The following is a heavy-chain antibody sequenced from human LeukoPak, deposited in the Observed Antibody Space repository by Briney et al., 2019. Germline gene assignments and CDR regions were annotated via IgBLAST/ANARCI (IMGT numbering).Heavy chain of an antibody. CDR3: ARTTGSGYYYSFLFDY. Sequence: SETLSLTCTVSGGSISSSSYYWGWIRQPPGKGLEWIGSIYYSGSTYYNPSLKSRVTISVDTSKNQFSLKLSSVTAADTAVYYCARTTGSGYYYSFLFDYWGQGTLVTVSS. J-gene: IGHJ4*02. V-gene: IGHV4-39*01. D-gene: IGHD3-22*01. CDR2: IYYSGST. CDR1: GGSISSSSYY.